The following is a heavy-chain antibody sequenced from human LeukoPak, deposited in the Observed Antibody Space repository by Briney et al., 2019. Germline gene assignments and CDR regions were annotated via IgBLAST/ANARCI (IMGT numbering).Heavy chain of an antibody. Sequence: SETLSLTCAVYGGSFSGYYWSWIRQPPGKGLEWIGEINHSGSTNYNPSLKSRVTISVDTSKNQFSLKLSSVTAADTAAYYCARGNGTHYFDYWGQGTLVTVSS. V-gene: IGHV4-34*01. CDR3: ARGNGTHYFDY. CDR2: INHSGST. CDR1: GGSFSGYY. J-gene: IGHJ4*02.